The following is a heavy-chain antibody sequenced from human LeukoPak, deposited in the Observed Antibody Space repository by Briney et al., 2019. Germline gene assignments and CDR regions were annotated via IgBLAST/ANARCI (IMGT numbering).Heavy chain of an antibody. Sequence: GGSLRLSCAASGFTFSSHNMNWVRQAPGKGLEWVSSISSSSTCINYADSVKGRFTISRDNAKTSLYLQMNSLRAEDTAVYYCASAGSGYLDFWGQGTLVTVSS. D-gene: IGHD3-10*01. J-gene: IGHJ4*02. CDR2: ISSSSTCI. CDR3: ASAGSGYLDF. CDR1: GFTFSSHN. V-gene: IGHV3-21*01.